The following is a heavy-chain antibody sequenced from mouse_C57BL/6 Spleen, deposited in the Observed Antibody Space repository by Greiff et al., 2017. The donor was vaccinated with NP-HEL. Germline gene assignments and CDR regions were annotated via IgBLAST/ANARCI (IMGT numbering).Heavy chain of an antibody. CDR1: GFTFSSYG. Sequence: EVQLVESGGDLVKPGGSLKLSCAASGFTFSSYGMSWVRQTPDKRLEWVATISSGGSYTYYPDSVKGRFTISRDNAKNTLYLQRSSLKSEDTAMYYWARHQELGAYAMDYWGKGTSVTVSS. V-gene: IGHV5-6*01. J-gene: IGHJ4*01. D-gene: IGHD3-2*02. CDR2: ISSGGSYT. CDR3: ARHQELGAYAMDY.